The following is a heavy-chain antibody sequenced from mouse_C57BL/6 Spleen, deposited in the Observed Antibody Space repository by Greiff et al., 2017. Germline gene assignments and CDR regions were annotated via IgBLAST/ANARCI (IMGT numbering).Heavy chain of an antibody. CDR3: AKRGFITTVVGDWYFDV. Sequence: EVKLVESGGDLVKPGGSLKLSCAASGFTFSSYGMSWVRQTPDKRLEWVATISSGGSYTYYPDSVKGRFTISRDNAKNTLYLQMSSLKSEDTAMYYCAKRGFITTVVGDWYFDVWGTGTTVTVSS. V-gene: IGHV5-6*02. D-gene: IGHD1-1*01. CDR2: ISSGGSYT. CDR1: GFTFSSYG. J-gene: IGHJ1*03.